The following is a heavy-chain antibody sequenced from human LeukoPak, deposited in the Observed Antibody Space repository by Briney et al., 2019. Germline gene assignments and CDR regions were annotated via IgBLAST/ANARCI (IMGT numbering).Heavy chain of an antibody. V-gene: IGHV3-33*06. CDR3: AKDLYSSSHYYYYYMDV. CDR1: GFTFSSYG. Sequence: GGSLRLSCAASGFTFSSYGMHWVRQAPGKGLEWVAVIWYDGSNKYYADSVKGRFTISRDNSKNTLYLQMNSLRAEDTAVYCCAKDLYSSSHYYYYYMDVWGKGTTVTVSS. J-gene: IGHJ6*03. D-gene: IGHD6-6*01. CDR2: IWYDGSNK.